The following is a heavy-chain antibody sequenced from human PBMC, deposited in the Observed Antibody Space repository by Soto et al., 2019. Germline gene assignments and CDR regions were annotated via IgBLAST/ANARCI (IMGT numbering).Heavy chain of an antibody. J-gene: IGHJ6*02. V-gene: IGHV4-61*01. CDR1: GGSVSSGSYY. CDR2: IYYSGST. Sequence: LSLTCTVSGGSVSSGSYYWSWIRQPPGKGLEWIGYIYYSGSTNYNPSLKSRVTISVDTSKNQFSLKLSSVTAADTAVYYCAREVRYFDSYGMDVWGQGTTVTVSS. CDR3: AREVRYFDSYGMDV. D-gene: IGHD3-9*01.